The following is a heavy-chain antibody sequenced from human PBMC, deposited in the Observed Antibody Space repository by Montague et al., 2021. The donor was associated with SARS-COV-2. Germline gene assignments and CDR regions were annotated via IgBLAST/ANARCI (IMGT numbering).Heavy chain of an antibody. D-gene: IGHD4-23*01. V-gene: IGHV4-34*01. CDR3: ARWDPQTLTLIGLRGKSASDY. CDR1: GGSFSGYY. CDR2: INHSGTT. Sequence: SETLSLTCAVYGGSFSGYYWTRLRQSPGKGLEWIAEINHSGTTNYNFNPSLRSRVTISVDTSKRQFSLKLSSVTAADTGVYYCARWDPQTLTLIGLRGKSASDYWGQGTLVTVSS. J-gene: IGHJ4*02.